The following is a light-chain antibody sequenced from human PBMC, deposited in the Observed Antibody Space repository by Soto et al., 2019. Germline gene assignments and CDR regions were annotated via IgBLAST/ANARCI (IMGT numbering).Light chain of an antibody. CDR2: GAS. J-gene: IGKJ5*01. CDR1: QSVSSY. CDR3: QQRSNWPPFT. Sequence: EIVLTQSPATLSLSPVERATLSCMASQSVSSYLAWYQQKPGQAPRLLIYGASTRATGIPARFSGSGSGTDFTLTISNLEPEDFAVYYCQQRSNWPPFTFGQGTRLEIK. V-gene: IGKV3-11*01.